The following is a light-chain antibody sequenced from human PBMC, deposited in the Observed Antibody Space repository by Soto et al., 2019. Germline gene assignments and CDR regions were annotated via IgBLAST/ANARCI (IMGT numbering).Light chain of an antibody. Sequence: IVLTQTPLSSAVTLGQPASFSCESSESLVHSDGKTYLGWLHLRPGQPPRLLIYQISKRPPGVPDRFSGSGEGTNFTLKISRVEPEDVGIFYCMQASQLRKFGQGTKVDIK. CDR2: QIS. CDR1: ESLVHSDGKTY. J-gene: IGKJ1*01. CDR3: MQASQLRK. V-gene: IGKV2-24*01.